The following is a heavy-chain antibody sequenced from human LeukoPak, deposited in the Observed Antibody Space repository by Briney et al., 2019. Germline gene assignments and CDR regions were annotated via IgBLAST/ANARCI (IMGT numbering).Heavy chain of an antibody. CDR1: GFTFSNYS. J-gene: IGHJ4*02. Sequence: KPGRSLRLSCAASGFTFSNYSMNWVRQAPGKGLEWVSSISSSRSYKYYADSVKGRFTISRDNAKNSLYLQMNSLRAEDTAVYYCARTDADGPYYFDYWGQGTLVTVSS. CDR3: ARTDADGPYYFDY. V-gene: IGHV3-21*01. CDR2: ISSSRSYK.